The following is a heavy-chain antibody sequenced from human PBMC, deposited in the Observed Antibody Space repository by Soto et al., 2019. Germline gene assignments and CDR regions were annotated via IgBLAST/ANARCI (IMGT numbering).Heavy chain of an antibody. D-gene: IGHD6-6*01. CDR1: GFSLSNAKVG. CDR2: IFSNDDK. Sequence: QATLKESGPVLVKPTETLTLTCTVSGFSLSNAKVGVSWIRQPPGKALEWLAHIFSNDDKSYSTSLKRRLSIFKDTSKSQVVITMTNVDPVDTGTYYCERIAARRGWFDPWGQGTLVTVSS. J-gene: IGHJ5*02. V-gene: IGHV2-26*01. CDR3: ERIAARRGWFDP.